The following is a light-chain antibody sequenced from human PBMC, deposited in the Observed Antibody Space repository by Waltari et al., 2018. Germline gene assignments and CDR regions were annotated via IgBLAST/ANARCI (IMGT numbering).Light chain of an antibody. CDR1: QSVRSY. J-gene: IGKJ4*01. CDR3: QQRHDWPLN. V-gene: IGKV3-11*01. CDR2: DAS. Sequence: EILLTQSPVTLSVSPGERATLSCKASQSVRSYLAWYQQKPGQAPRLLIYDASNRASGIPARFSGSGSGTDFTLTISNVEPEDFAVYYCQQRHDWPLNFGGGTKV.